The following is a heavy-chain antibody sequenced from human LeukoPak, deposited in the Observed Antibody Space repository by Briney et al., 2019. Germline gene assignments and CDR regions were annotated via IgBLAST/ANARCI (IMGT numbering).Heavy chain of an antibody. Sequence: SETLSLTCTVSGGSISSYYWSWIRQPAGKGLEWIGRIYTSGSTNYNPSLKSRVTMSVDTSKNQFSLKLSSVTAADTAVYYCARDYYDSRGYCFDYWGQGTLVTVSS. D-gene: IGHD3-22*01. J-gene: IGHJ4*02. CDR1: GGSISSYY. CDR3: ARDYYDSRGYCFDY. V-gene: IGHV4-4*07. CDR2: IYTSGST.